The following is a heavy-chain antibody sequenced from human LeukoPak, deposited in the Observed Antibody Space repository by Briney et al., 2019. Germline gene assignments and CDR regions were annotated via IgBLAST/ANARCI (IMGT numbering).Heavy chain of an antibody. V-gene: IGHV4-4*07. Sequence: SETLSLTCTVSGGSISSYYWSWIRQPAGKGLEWIGRIYASGSTNYNPSLKSRVTMSVDTSKNQFSLKLSSVTAADTAVYYCAREQTTEYSGTYPYYFDSWGQGTLVTASS. D-gene: IGHD1-26*01. CDR3: AREQTTEYSGTYPYYFDS. CDR2: IYASGST. CDR1: GGSISSYY. J-gene: IGHJ4*02.